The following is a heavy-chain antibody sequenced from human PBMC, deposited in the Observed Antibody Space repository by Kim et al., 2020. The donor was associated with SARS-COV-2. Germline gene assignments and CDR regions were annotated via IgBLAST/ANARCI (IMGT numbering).Heavy chain of an antibody. CDR2: INHSGSN. D-gene: IGHD5-12*01. CDR3: ARVRGWLQFSPNDY. CDR1: GGSFSGYY. V-gene: IGHV4-34*01. J-gene: IGHJ4*02. Sequence: SETVSLTCAVYGGSFSGYYWSWIRQPPGKGLEWIGEINHSGSNNYNPSLKSRVTISVDTSKNQFSLKLSSVTAADTAVYYCARVRGWLQFSPNDYWGQGTLVTVSS.